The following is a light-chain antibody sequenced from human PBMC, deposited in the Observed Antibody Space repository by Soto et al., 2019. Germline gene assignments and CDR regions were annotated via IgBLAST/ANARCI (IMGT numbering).Light chain of an antibody. CDR2: AAS. CDR1: QSVDSRY. Sequence: EIVLTQSPGTLSMSPGERATLSCRASQSVDSRYLAWYQQKPGQAPRLLIYAASSRATGIPDRFIASGSGTDFTITISRLEPEDFAVYYCQQYGSSLTWTFGQGTKVEIK. CDR3: QQYGSSLTWT. V-gene: IGKV3-20*01. J-gene: IGKJ1*01.